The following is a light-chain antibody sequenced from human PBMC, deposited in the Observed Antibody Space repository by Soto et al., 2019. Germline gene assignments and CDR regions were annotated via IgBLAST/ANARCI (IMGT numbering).Light chain of an antibody. J-gene: IGLJ3*02. CDR3: AAWDDSLSGWL. CDR1: ISNIGTNY. Sequence: QSVLTQPPSVSGTPGQSVTFSCSGSISNIGTNYVYWYQQLPGTAPKLLISRSNQRPSGVPDRFSGSKSGTSASLAISGLRSEDEADYYCAAWDDSLSGWLFGGGTKLTVL. V-gene: IGLV1-47*01. CDR2: RSN.